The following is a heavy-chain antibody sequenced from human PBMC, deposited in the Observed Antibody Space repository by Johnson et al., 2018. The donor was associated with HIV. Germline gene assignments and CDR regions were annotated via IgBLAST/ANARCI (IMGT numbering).Heavy chain of an antibody. CDR1: GFTFSDYY. Sequence: QVQLVESGGGVVQPGGSLRLSCVASGFTFSDYYMTWIRQAPRKGLEWVAVIWYDGSNKYYADSVKGRFTISRDNSKNTLYLQMNSLRAEDTAVYYCASRYTVDAFDIWGQGTMVTVSS. J-gene: IGHJ3*02. V-gene: IGHV3-33*08. CDR2: IWYDGSNK. CDR3: ASRYTVDAFDI. D-gene: IGHD1-1*01.